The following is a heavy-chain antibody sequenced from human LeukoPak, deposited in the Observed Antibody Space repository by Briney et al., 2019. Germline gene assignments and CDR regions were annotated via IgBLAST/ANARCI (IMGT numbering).Heavy chain of an antibody. D-gene: IGHD6-19*01. CDR3: ARMNIAVAGTDAFDI. CDR2: IYYSGST. V-gene: IGHV4-39*01. CDR1: GGSISSSSYY. J-gene: IGHJ3*02. Sequence: SETLSLTCTVSGGSISSSSYYWGWIRQPPGKGLEWIGSIYYSGSTYYNPSLKSRVTISVDTSKNQFSLKLSSVTAADTAVYYCARMNIAVAGTDAFDIWGQGTMVTVSS.